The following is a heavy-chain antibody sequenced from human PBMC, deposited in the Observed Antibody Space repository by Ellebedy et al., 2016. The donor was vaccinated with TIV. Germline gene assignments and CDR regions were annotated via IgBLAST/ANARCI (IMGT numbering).Heavy chain of an antibody. V-gene: IGHV5-51*01. CDR2: IYPGDSDT. Sequence: GESLKISCKGSGYSFTSYWIGWVRQMPGKGLEWMGIIYPGDSDTRYSPSFQGQVTISADKSISTAYLQWSSLKASDTAMYYCARHGRDSSGSYWYFDLWGRGTLVTVSS. D-gene: IGHD3-22*01. J-gene: IGHJ2*01. CDR3: ARHGRDSSGSYWYFDL. CDR1: GYSFTSYW.